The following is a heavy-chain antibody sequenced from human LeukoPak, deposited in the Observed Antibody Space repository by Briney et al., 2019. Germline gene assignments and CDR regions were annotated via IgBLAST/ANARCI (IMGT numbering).Heavy chain of an antibody. CDR3: AKVTAVSRKWLVRYYYYYMDV. J-gene: IGHJ6*03. Sequence: GGSLRLSCAASGFTFSSYAMSWVRQAPGKGLEWVSAISGGGGSTYYADSVKGRFTISRDNSKNTLYLQMNSLRAEDTAVYYCAKVTAVSRKWLVRYYYYYMDVWGKGTTVTVSS. V-gene: IGHV3-23*01. CDR2: ISGGGGST. CDR1: GFTFSSYA. D-gene: IGHD6-19*01.